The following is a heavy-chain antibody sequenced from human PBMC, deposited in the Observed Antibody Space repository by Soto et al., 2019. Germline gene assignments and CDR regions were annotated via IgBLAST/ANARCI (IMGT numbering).Heavy chain of an antibody. J-gene: IGHJ5*02. CDR3: ARGGITIFGVVTEGWFDP. V-gene: IGHV4-34*01. D-gene: IGHD3-3*01. CDR1: GGSFSGYY. CDR2: INHSGST. Sequence: SETLSLSCAVYGGSFSGYYWSWIRQPPGKGLEWIGEINHSGSTNYNPSLKSRVTISVDTSKNQFSLKLSSVTAADTAVYYCARGGITIFGVVTEGWFDPWGQRTLVTGSS.